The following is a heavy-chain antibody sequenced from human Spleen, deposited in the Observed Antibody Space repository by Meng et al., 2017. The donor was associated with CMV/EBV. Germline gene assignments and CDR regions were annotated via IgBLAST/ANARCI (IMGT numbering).Heavy chain of an antibody. V-gene: IGHV1-69*05. D-gene: IGHD6-6*01. CDR2: IIPIFGTA. Sequence: SVKVSCKASGGTFSSYAISWVRQAPGQGLEWMGGIIPIFGTANYAQKFQGRVTITTDESTSTAYMELSSLRSEETAVYYCARDRADSSSPHGYGYYYGMDVWGQGTTVTVSS. CDR3: ARDRADSSSPHGYGYYYGMDV. J-gene: IGHJ6*02. CDR1: GGTFSSYA.